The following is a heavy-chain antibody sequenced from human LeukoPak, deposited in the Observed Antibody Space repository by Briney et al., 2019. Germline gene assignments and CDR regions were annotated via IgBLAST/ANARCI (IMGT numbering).Heavy chain of an antibody. Sequence: GGSLRLSCVVSGFTINTYAMTWVRQAPGKGLEWVSAISSRGENTYYADSVQGRFTISRDNSKNTLYLHMNRLRAEDTAVYFCARGGGLDVWGQGATVTVSS. CDR1: GFTINTYA. CDR3: ARGGGLDV. CDR2: ISSRGENT. V-gene: IGHV3-23*01. J-gene: IGHJ6*02. D-gene: IGHD3-16*01.